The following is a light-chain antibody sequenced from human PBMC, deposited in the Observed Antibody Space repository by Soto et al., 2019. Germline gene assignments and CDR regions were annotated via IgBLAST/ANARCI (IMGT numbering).Light chain of an antibody. Sequence: EIVLTQSPATLSLSPGERATLSCRASQSVSSYLAWDQQKPGQAPRLLIYDASNRATGIPARFSGSGSGTECPLTTSRLEPEDFAIYYCQHRSNWPPVTFGGGTKVEIK. V-gene: IGKV3-11*01. CDR2: DAS. CDR3: QHRSNWPPVT. J-gene: IGKJ4*01. CDR1: QSVSSY.